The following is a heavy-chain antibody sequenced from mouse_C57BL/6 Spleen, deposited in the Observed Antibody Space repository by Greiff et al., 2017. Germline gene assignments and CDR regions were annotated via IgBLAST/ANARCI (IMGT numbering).Heavy chain of an antibody. Sequence: QVQLKESGAELVRPGASVKLSCKASGYTFTDYYINWVKQRPGQGLEWIARIYPGSGNTYYNEKFKGKATLTAEKSSSTAYMQLSSLTSEDSAVYFCARDYGNHYAMDYWGQGTSVTVSS. D-gene: IGHD2-1*01. CDR2: IYPGSGNT. CDR3: ARDYGNHYAMDY. V-gene: IGHV1-76*01. CDR1: GYTFTDYY. J-gene: IGHJ4*01.